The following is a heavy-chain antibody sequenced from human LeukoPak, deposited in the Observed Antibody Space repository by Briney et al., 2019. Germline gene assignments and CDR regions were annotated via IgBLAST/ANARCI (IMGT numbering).Heavy chain of an antibody. Sequence: GGALRLSCAASGFTFSSYAMSWVRQAPGKELEWVSAISGSGGSTYYADSVKGRFTISRDNSKNTLYLQMNSLRAEDTAVYYCATWGHFWSGYYLFDYWGQGTLVTVSS. CDR1: GFTFSSYA. CDR3: ATWGHFWSGYYLFDY. J-gene: IGHJ4*02. CDR2: ISGSGGST. D-gene: IGHD3-3*02. V-gene: IGHV3-23*01.